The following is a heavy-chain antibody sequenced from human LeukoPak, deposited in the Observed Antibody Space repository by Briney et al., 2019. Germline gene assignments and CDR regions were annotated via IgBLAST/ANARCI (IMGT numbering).Heavy chain of an antibody. D-gene: IGHD3-22*01. CDR3: AARPEDYYDSSGQGGYWYFDL. Sequence: ASVKVSCKASGYTFTSYYMHWVRQAPGQGLEWMGIINPSGGSTSYAQKFQGRVTMTGDTSTSTVYMELSSLRSEDTAVYYRAARPEDYYDSSGQGGYWYFDLWGRGTLVTVSS. CDR2: INPSGGST. J-gene: IGHJ2*01. CDR1: GYTFTSYY. V-gene: IGHV1-46*01.